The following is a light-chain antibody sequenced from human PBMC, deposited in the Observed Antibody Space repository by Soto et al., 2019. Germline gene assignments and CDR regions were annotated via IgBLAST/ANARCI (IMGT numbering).Light chain of an antibody. CDR3: QSYDSSLSGSYV. J-gene: IGLJ1*01. V-gene: IGLV1-40*01. CDR2: GNS. CDR1: SSNIGAGYD. Sequence: QSVLTQPPSVSGAPGQRVTISCTGSSSNIGAGYDVHWYQQLPGTAPKLLINGNSNRPSGVPDRFSGSKSGTSASMDITGLQAEDEADYYCQSYDSSLSGSYVFGTGTKVTVL.